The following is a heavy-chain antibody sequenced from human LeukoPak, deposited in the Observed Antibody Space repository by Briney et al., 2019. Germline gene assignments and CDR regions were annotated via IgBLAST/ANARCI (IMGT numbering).Heavy chain of an antibody. CDR1: GFTFSNYW. CDR2: INSDESST. Sequence: GGSLRLSCAASGFTFSNYWMHWFRQTPGKGLVWVSRINSDESSTVYADSVKGRFTISRDNAKNTLHLQMNSLRAEDTAVYYCARGDSRGYYYTSGFDPWGQGTLVTVSS. D-gene: IGHD3-22*01. V-gene: IGHV3-74*01. J-gene: IGHJ5*02. CDR3: ARGDSRGYYYTSGFDP.